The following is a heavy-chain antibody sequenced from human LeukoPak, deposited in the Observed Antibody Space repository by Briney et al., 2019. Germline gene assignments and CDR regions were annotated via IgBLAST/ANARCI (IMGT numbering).Heavy chain of an antibody. V-gene: IGHV4-39*01. J-gene: IGHJ3*02. Sequence: SETLSLTCTVSGGSISSSSYYWGWIRQPPGKGLEWIGSIYYSRSTYYNPSLKSRVTISVDTSKNQFSLKLISVTAADTAVYYCASDHMLYAFHIWGQGTMVTVSS. CDR1: GGSISSSSYY. CDR3: ASDHMLYAFHI. D-gene: IGHD3-10*02. CDR2: IYYSRST.